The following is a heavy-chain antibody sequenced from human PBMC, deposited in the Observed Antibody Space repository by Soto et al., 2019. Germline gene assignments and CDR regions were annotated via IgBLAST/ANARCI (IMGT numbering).Heavy chain of an antibody. CDR3: ARPRFRGMDV. D-gene: IGHD3-10*01. CDR1: GFRISNYF. Sequence: EVQLVESGGGLVQPGGSLRLSCVGSGFRISNYFMSWVRQAPGKGLEWVANIKEDGSEKYYVESVKGRFTISRDNAKNSLYLKVNRLGYEDTAVYYCARPRFRGMDVWGQGTTVTVSS. CDR2: IKEDGSEK. J-gene: IGHJ6*02. V-gene: IGHV3-7*03.